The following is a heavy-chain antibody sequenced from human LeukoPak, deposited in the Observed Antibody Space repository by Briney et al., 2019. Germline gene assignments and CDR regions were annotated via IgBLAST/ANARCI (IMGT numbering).Heavy chain of an antibody. V-gene: IGHV1-2*04. Sequence: PRASVKVSCKASGYTFTGYYMHWARQAPGQGLEWMGWINPNSGGTNYAQKFQGWVTMTRDTSISTAYMELSRLRSDDTAVYYCATSTLGGEPEVDPDDYWGQGTLVTVSA. J-gene: IGHJ4*02. CDR2: INPNSGGT. CDR3: ATSTLGGEPEVDPDDY. CDR1: GYTFTGYY. D-gene: IGHD1-14*01.